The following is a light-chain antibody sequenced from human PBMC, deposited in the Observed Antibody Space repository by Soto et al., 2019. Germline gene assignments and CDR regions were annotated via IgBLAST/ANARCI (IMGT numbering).Light chain of an antibody. CDR3: SSYAGSNTLV. J-gene: IGLJ1*01. Sequence: QSVLTQPPSASGTPGQRVAISCSGRSSNIGTDAVSWFQQLPGTAPKLLIYSNNQRPSGVPARFSGSKSGNTASLTVSGLQAEDEADYYCSSYAGSNTLVFGTGTKVTVL. CDR1: SSNIGTDA. V-gene: IGLV1-44*01. CDR2: SNN.